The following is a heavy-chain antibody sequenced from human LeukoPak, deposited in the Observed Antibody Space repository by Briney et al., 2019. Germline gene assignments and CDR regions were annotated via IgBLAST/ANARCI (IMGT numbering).Heavy chain of an antibody. V-gene: IGHV4-4*09. D-gene: IGHD3-22*01. CDR2: IYTSGST. CDR3: ARVSSGYYGSFYYYMDV. Sequence: SETLSLTCTVSGGSISSYYWSWIRQPPGKGLGWIGYIYTSGSTNYNPSLKSRVTISVDTSKNQFSLKLSSVTAADTAVFYCARVSSGYYGSFYYYMDVWGKGTTVTVSS. CDR1: GGSISSYY. J-gene: IGHJ6*03.